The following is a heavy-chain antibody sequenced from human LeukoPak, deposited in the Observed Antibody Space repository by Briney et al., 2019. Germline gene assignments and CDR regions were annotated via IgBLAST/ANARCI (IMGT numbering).Heavy chain of an antibody. CDR3: ARVRIEYSSSWYYFDY. D-gene: IGHD6-13*01. Sequence: PSETLSLTCAVYGGSFSGYYWSWIRQPPGKGLKWIGEINHSGSTNYNPSLKSRVTISVDTSKNQFSLKLSSVTAADTAVYYCARVRIEYSSSWYYFDYWGQGTLVTVSS. J-gene: IGHJ4*02. CDR2: INHSGST. CDR1: GGSFSGYY. V-gene: IGHV4-34*01.